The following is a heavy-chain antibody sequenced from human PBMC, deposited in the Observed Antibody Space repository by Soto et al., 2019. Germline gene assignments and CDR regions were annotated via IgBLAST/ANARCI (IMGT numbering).Heavy chain of an antibody. CDR3: VRETPTPGLDI. J-gene: IGHJ6*02. CDR1: GCRFGGYP. CDR2: INRRRTST. D-gene: IGHD1-1*01. V-gene: IGHV3-7*03. Sequence: PGGSLRLSCVGSGCRFGGYPLNWVRQAPVQWLERVPNINRRRTSTNYVDSVRSRFSTSRDNTRNSFYLSMDSLRVGDTATYYCVRETPTPGLDIWGRGTTVTVSS.